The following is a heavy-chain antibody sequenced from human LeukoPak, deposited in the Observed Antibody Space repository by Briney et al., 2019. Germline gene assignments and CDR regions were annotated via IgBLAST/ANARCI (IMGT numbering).Heavy chain of an antibody. CDR1: GGSISSSNW. Sequence: GTLSLTCAVSGGSISSSNWWTWVRPAPGKGLEWVANVKEDGSQKTYVDSVKGRFTISRDNAKNSLYLQMNNVRAEDTAVYYCARYTYKHDCWGQGTLVTVSS. J-gene: IGHJ4*02. V-gene: IGHV3-7*01. CDR3: ARYTYKHDC. D-gene: IGHD5-24*01. CDR2: VKEDGSQK.